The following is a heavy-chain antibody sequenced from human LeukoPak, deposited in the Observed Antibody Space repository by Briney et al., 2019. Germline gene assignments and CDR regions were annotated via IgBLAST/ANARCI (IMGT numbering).Heavy chain of an antibody. V-gene: IGHV3-53*04. Sequence: PGGSLRLSCAASGFTVSSNYMSWVRQAPGKGLEWVSVIYSGGSTYYADSVKGRFTISRHNSKNTLYLQMNSLRAEDTAVYYCARPLYSGSYHYGMDVWGQGTTVTVSS. J-gene: IGHJ6*02. CDR2: IYSGGST. D-gene: IGHD1-26*01. CDR3: ARPLYSGSYHYGMDV. CDR1: GFTVSSNY.